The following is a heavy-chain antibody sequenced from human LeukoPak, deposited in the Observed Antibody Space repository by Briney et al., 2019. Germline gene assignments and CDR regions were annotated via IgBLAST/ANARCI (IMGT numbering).Heavy chain of an antibody. CDR1: GGSISSYY. CDR3: AGDRVGYSYGSFVY. D-gene: IGHD5-18*01. J-gene: IGHJ4*02. CDR2: IYYSGST. V-gene: IGHV4-59*01. Sequence: SETLSLTCTVSGGSISSYYWSWIRQPPGKGLEWIGYIYYSGSTNYNPSLKSRATMSVDTSKNQFSLKLSSVTAADTAVYYCAGDRVGYSYGSFVYWGQGTLVTVSS.